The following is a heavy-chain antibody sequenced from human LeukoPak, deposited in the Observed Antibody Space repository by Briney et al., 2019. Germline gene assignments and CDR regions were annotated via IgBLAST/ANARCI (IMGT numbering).Heavy chain of an antibody. CDR1: GFTFSTYG. D-gene: IGHD2-21*01. V-gene: IGHV3-23*01. CDR3: AKDLGVAPN. CDR2: ISGSGGTT. J-gene: IGHJ4*02. Sequence: GGSLRLSCADSGFTFSTYGMGWVRQAPGKGLEWVSAISGSGGTTYYADSVKGRFTISRDNSKNTLYLQMNSLRAEDTAVYYCAKDLGVAPNWGQGTLVTVSS.